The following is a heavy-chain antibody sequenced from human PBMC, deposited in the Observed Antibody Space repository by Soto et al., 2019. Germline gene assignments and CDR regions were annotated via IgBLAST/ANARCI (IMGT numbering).Heavy chain of an antibody. CDR3: AREDSIIIPAVSDF. V-gene: IGHV3-21*01. CDR1: GFAFNNYG. CDR2: ISKSDYT. J-gene: IGHJ4*02. D-gene: IGHD2-2*01. Sequence: ALSLRLSSTVSGFAFNNYGINWVPRAPGKGLEWVSSISKSDYTYYSDSVKGRFTISRDNAKNSVSLQMNPLRVEDTAVYYCAREDSIIIPAVSDFWRQGTLVTVSS.